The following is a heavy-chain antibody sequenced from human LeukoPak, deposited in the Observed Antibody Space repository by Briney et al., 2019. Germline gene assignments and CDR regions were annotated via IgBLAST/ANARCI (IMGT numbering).Heavy chain of an antibody. CDR1: GYSFTSYW. CDR2: IYPGDSDT. CDR3: ARLGTETGGSYYFPHFDY. Sequence: GESLKISCKGSGYSFTSYWIGWVRQMPGKGLEWMGIIYPGDSDTRYSPSFQGQVTISADKSISTAYLQWSSLKASDTAMYYCARLGTETGGSYYFPHFDYWGQGTLVTVSS. V-gene: IGHV5-51*01. D-gene: IGHD1-26*01. J-gene: IGHJ4*02.